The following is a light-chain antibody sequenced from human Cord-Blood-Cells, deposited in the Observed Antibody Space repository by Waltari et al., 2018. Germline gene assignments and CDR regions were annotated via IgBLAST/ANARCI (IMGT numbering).Light chain of an antibody. J-gene: IGKJ3*01. Sequence: TQMTQSPSSLSASVVDRVTSTCRASQSISSNLNWYQQKPGKAPKLLIYAAASLQSWVPLRFSGSRSWTDVTLTISSLQPEDFATYYCRQSYSTPFTFGPGTKVDIK. CDR3: RQSYSTPFT. CDR2: AAA. CDR1: QSISSN. V-gene: IGKV1-39*01.